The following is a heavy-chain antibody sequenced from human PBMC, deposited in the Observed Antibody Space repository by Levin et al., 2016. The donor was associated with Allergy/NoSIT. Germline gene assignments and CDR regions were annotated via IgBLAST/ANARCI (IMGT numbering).Heavy chain of an antibody. V-gene: IGHV3-30*04. J-gene: IGHJ6*02. D-gene: IGHD5-12*01. Sequence: WIRQPPGKRLEWVTVISHDGSTKYYTDSVKGRFTVSRDNSKNTLHLQMNSLDTEDTAVYYCARAIKDETMDVWGQGTTVTVSS. CDR3: ARAIKDETMDV. CDR2: ISHDGSTK.